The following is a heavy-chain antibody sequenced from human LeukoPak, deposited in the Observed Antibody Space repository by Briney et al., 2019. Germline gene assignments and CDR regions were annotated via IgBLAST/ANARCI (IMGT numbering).Heavy chain of an antibody. V-gene: IGHV4-34*01. J-gene: IGHJ4*02. CDR2: INHSGST. D-gene: IGHD3-22*01. Sequence: PSETLSLTCAVYGGSLSGYYWSWIRHPPGKGLEWIREINHSGSTNYNPSLKSRVTISVDTSKNQFSLKLSSVTAADTAVYYCARGKFAWGLLPHAGYFDYWGQGTLVTVSS. CDR3: ARGKFAWGLLPHAGYFDY. CDR1: GGSLSGYY.